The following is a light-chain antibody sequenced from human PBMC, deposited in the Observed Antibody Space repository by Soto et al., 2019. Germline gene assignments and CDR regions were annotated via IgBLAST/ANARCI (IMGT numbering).Light chain of an antibody. CDR2: GAS. CDR3: QQYGSSPRT. V-gene: IGKV3-20*01. J-gene: IGKJ1*01. CDR1: QIVSISY. Sequence: EIVLTKSPATLSLSPGETATLSCRASQIVSISYLAWYQQKPGQAPRLLIYGASSRATGIPDRFSGSGSGTDFTLTISRLEPEDFAVYYCQQYGSSPRTFGQGTKVDIK.